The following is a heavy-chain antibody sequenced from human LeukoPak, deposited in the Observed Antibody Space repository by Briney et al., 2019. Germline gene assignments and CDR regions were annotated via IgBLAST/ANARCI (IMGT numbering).Heavy chain of an antibody. D-gene: IGHD1-1*01. CDR2: INHSGST. V-gene: IGHV4-34*01. Sequence: EPSETLSLTCAVYGGSFSGYYWSWIRQPPGKGLEWIGEINHSGSTNYNPSLKSRVIISVDTSKNQFSLKLSSVTAADTAVYYCARGLEFDYWGQGTLVTVSS. CDR3: ARGLEFDY. CDR1: GGSFSGYY. J-gene: IGHJ4*02.